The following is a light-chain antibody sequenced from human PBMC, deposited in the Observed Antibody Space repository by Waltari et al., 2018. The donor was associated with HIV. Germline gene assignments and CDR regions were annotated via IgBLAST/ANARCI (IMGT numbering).Light chain of an antibody. CDR3: QQSHSAPWT. CDR1: QSISTY. Sequence: DIQMTQSPSSLSASVGDSVTITCLASQSISTYLYWYQQKPGKAPKLLIYAASSLQSGVPSRFSGSGSGTDFTLTISSLQPEDFATYYCQQSHSAPWTFGQGTKVEIK. CDR2: AAS. V-gene: IGKV1-39*01. J-gene: IGKJ1*01.